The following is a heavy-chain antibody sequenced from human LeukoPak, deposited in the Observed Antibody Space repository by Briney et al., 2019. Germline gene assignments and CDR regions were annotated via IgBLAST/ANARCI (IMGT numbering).Heavy chain of an antibody. CDR3: AKRFYSDSSGYLGSIDY. CDR1: GFTFSTYG. J-gene: IGHJ4*02. D-gene: IGHD3-22*01. CDR2: VLSDGNNK. V-gene: IGHV3-33*06. Sequence: PGGSLRLSCAASGFTFSTYGMHWVRLAPGKGLEWVAVVLSDGNNKYYADSVKGRFTISRDNSKNTLYLQMDSLRADDTAVYYCAKRFYSDSSGYLGSIDYWGQGTLVTVSS.